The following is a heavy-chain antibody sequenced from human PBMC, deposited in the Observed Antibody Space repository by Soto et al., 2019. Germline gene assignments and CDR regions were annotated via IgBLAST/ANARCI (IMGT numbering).Heavy chain of an antibody. CDR2: INPATGAA. D-gene: IGHD3-3*01. J-gene: IGHJ3*02. CDR3: ARGGGVGVAGSAAFDM. CDR1: GYPVTAYY. Sequence: QLHLVQSGAVVKKPGASVTVSCSASGYPVTAYYMHWVRQAPGRGLEWMGGINPATGAAKYTHTFQGRVTLTRDTDTSTVFMELSGLTSGDTAVFYWARGGGVGVAGSAAFDMWGQGTLVTVSS. V-gene: IGHV1-2*02.